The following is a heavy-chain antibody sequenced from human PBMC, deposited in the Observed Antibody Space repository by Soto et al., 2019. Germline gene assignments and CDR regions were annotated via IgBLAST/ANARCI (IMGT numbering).Heavy chain of an antibody. D-gene: IGHD5-18*01. CDR3: ARGQIGYSYGSTIVWFDP. J-gene: IGHJ5*02. CDR2: IYYSGST. Sequence: SETLSLTCTVSGGSISSGGYYWSWIRQHPGKGLEWIGYIYYSGSTNYNPSLKSRVTISVDTSKNQFSLKLSSVTAADTAVYYCARGQIGYSYGSTIVWFDPWGKGTLVTVSS. CDR1: GGSISSGGYY. V-gene: IGHV4-61*08.